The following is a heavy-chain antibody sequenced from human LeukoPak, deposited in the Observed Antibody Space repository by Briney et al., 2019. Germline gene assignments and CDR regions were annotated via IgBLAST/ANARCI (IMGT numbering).Heavy chain of an antibody. Sequence: GASLRLSCAASGFTFSNYWMSWVRQAPGQGLEWVANIKQDGNEKYYVDSVKGRFTISRDNAKNSLYLQMNSLRAEDTAVYYCARDDYGGTRYWGQGTLVTVSS. V-gene: IGHV3-7*01. CDR1: GFTFSNYW. D-gene: IGHD4/OR15-4a*01. CDR3: ARDDYGGTRY. J-gene: IGHJ4*02. CDR2: IKQDGNEK.